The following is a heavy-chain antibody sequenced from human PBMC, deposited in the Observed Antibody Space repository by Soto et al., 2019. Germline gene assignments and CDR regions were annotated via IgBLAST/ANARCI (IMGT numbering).Heavy chain of an antibody. Sequence: QVQLVESGGGVVQPGRSLRLSCTASGFTFSTFGMHWVRQAPGKGLELVAVISYAGRKKYYADSVRGRFTISTDNSNNTLYLQMDSLRPEDTSVYYCAKERPRYCSGGSCPFDYWGQGTLVTVSS. CDR2: ISYAGRKK. J-gene: IGHJ4*02. V-gene: IGHV3-30*18. D-gene: IGHD2-15*01. CDR3: AKERPRYCSGGSCPFDY. CDR1: GFTFSTFG.